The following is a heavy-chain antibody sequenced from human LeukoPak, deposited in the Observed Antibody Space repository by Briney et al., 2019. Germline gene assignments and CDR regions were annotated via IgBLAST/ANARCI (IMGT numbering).Heavy chain of an antibody. CDR3: ARGRNTMVRGAIGAETRYYYCYYMDV. CDR1: GYTFTGYY. V-gene: IGHV1-2*02. CDR2: INPNSGGT. J-gene: IGHJ6*03. Sequence: ASVKVSCKASGYTFTGYYMHWVRQAPGQGLEWMGWINPNSGGTNYAQKFQGRVTMTRDTSISTAYMELSRLRSDDTAVYYCARGRNTMVRGAIGAETRYYYCYYMDVWGKGTTVTVSS. D-gene: IGHD3-10*01.